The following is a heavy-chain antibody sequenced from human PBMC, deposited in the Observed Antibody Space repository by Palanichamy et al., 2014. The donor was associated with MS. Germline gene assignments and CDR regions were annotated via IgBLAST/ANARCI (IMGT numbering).Heavy chain of an antibody. V-gene: IGHV6-1*01. J-gene: IGHJ4*02. CDR3: ARGVVATSFEY. D-gene: IGHD5-12*01. CDR2: TYYRSKWYS. Sequence: QVQLQQSGPRLVEPSQTLSLTCAISGDSVSSNSAAWNWIRQSPSSGPEWLGRTYYRSKWYSEYAVSVKGRITINPDTSKNQFSLQLNSVTPEDTAVYYCARGVVATSFEYWGQGTLVTVSS. CDR1: GDSVSSNSAA.